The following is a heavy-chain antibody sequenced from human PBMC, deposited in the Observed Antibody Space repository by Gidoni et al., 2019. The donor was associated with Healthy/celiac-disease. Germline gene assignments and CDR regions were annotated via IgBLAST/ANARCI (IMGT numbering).Heavy chain of an antibody. CDR3: ARDAAAAGTWYYFDY. Sequence: QVQLVKSGGGLVKPGGSLRLPCAASALTFRAYYMRWFGQAPGKGLEWVSYISSSGSTIYYADSVKGRFTISRDNAKNSLYLQMNSLRAEDTAVYYCARDAAAAGTWYYFDYWGQGTLVTVSS. CDR2: ISSSGSTI. D-gene: IGHD6-13*01. CDR1: ALTFRAYY. V-gene: IGHV3-11*01. J-gene: IGHJ4*02.